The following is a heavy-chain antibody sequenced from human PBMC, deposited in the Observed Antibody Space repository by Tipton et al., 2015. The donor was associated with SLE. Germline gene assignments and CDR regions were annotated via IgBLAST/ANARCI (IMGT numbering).Heavy chain of an antibody. D-gene: IGHD4-23*01. Sequence: TLSLTCTVSGGSISSHYWSWIRQPPGKGLEWIGYIYYSGSISYNPSLKSRVTISVDTSKNQFSLKLSSVTAADTAVYYCAREATVGTYYYGMDVWGQGTTVTVSS. CDR3: AREATVGTYYYGMDV. CDR1: GGSISSHY. CDR2: IYYSGSI. J-gene: IGHJ6*02. V-gene: IGHV4-59*11.